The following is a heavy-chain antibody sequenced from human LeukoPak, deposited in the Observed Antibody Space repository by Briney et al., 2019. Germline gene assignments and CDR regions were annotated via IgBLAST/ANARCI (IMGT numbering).Heavy chain of an antibody. Sequence: ASVKVSCKASGYTFTSYAINWVRQATGQGLEWMGWMNPNSGNTGYAQKFQGRVTITRNTSISTAYMELSSLRSEDTAVYYCATGYYYDSSGTHYWGQGTLVTVSS. J-gene: IGHJ4*02. V-gene: IGHV1-8*03. CDR1: GYTFTSYA. CDR3: ATGYYYDSSGTHY. D-gene: IGHD3-22*01. CDR2: MNPNSGNT.